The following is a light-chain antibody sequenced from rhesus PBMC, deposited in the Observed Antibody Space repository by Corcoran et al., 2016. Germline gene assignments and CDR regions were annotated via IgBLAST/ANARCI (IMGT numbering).Light chain of an antibody. CDR1: QGIRSS. Sequence: DIQMTQSPSSVSASVGDRVTITCRASQGIRSSLAWYQQKPGKAPKLLIYSATTLQSGVPSRFSGSGSGTEFTLTISSLQPEDFATYYCQQYNTLPRTFGQGTKVEIE. CDR3: QQYNTLPRT. J-gene: IGKJ1*01. V-gene: IGKV1-25*02. CDR2: SAT.